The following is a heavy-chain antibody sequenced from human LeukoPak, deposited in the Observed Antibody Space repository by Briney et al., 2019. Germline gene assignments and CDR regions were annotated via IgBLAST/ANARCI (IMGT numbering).Heavy chain of an antibody. V-gene: IGHV5-51*01. CDR3: ASQGYSSAWSDY. D-gene: IGHD6-19*01. CDR1: GYSFTSCW. CDR2: IYPGDSVT. Sequence: GESLKISCKGPGYSFTSCWIVWVLQVPGKGLEWMGVIYPGDSVTRYSPSFQGQVTILADKSINTAYLQWSSLRASDTAMYYFASQGYSSAWSDYWGQGTLVTVSS. J-gene: IGHJ4*02.